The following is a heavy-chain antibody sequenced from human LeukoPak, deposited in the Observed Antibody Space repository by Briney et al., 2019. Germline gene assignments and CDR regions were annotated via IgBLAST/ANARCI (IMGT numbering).Heavy chain of an antibody. CDR1: GLTFSTYA. V-gene: IGHV3-23*01. Sequence: GGSLRLSCAASGLTFSTYAMSWVRQAPGKGLEWVSAISGSGAKTYYADSVKGRFTISRDNSKNTLYLQMKSLRAEDTAVYSCAKEKYSSGFFDYWGQGTLVTVSS. CDR3: AKEKYSSGFFDY. D-gene: IGHD3-22*01. J-gene: IGHJ4*02. CDR2: ISGSGAKT.